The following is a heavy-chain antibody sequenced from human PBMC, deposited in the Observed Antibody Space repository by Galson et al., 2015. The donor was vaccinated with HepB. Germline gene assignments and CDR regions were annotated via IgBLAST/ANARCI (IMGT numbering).Heavy chain of an antibody. J-gene: IGHJ4*02. D-gene: IGHD3-3*01. CDR3: AKGKDFWSGYYFDY. CDR2: ISYDGYNK. V-gene: IGHV3-30*18. Sequence: SLRLSCAGSGFSFSSYGMHWVRQAPGKGLEWVAVISYDGYNKYSADSVKGRFTISRDNSKNTLYLQMNSLRAEDTAVYYCAKGKDFWSGYYFDYWGQGTLVTVSS. CDR1: GFSFSSYG.